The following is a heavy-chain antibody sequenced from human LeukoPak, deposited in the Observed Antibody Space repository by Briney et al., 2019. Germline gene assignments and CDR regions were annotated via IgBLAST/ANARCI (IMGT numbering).Heavy chain of an antibody. V-gene: IGHV4-59*08. J-gene: IGHJ4*02. Sequence: SETLSLTCSVSGGSVSSYYRSWIRQSPGKGLEWIGYIHNSGRTNYNPSLKSRVTGFVDTSKNQVSLRLSSVTAADTAVYYCARHGTISSESYFDYWGQGALVTVSS. CDR1: GGSVSSYY. D-gene: IGHD1-14*01. CDR2: IHNSGRT. CDR3: ARHGTISSESYFDY.